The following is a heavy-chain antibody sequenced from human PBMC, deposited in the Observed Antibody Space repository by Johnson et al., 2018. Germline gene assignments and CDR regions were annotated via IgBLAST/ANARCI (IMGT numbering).Heavy chain of an antibody. CDR3: ARSVWGATGDDAFDI. CDR2: LSPSDGNT. D-gene: IGHD7-27*01. J-gene: IGHJ3*02. CDR1: RYTFASYD. V-gene: IGHV1-8*01. Sequence: QVQLVQSGAEVKKPGASVKVSCKASRYTFASYDINWVRQATGQGLEWMGWLSPSDGNTGYAQKFQGRVTMTRDTSISTAYMGLSGLRSGEPAMYYCARSVWGATGDDAFDIWGQGTMVTVSS.